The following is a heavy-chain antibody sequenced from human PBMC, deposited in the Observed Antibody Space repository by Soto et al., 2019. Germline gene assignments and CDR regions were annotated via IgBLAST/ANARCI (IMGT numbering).Heavy chain of an antibody. Sequence: EVKLVESGGGLVQPGGSLRLSCAASGFTFSNYYMDWVRQVPGKGLEWVGRSRNKANSYNTEYAASVKDRFSISRDNAKDSRYLQMNSLKTEDTAVYYCARDTWGSYDYWGQGALVTVSS. V-gene: IGHV3-72*01. CDR3: ARDTWGSYDY. CDR2: SRNKANSYNT. J-gene: IGHJ4*02. D-gene: IGHD1-26*01. CDR1: GFTFSNYY.